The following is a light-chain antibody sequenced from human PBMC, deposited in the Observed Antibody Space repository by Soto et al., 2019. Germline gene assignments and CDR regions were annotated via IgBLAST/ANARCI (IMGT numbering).Light chain of an antibody. J-gene: IGKJ4*01. CDR3: QQYNNWPVT. V-gene: IGKV3D-15*01. Sequence: ENVLTQSPGTLSLSPGERATLSCRASQSVSSGFLAWYQQKPGQAPRLLVSGASSRATGIPDRFSGSGSGTEFTLTTSGLQSEDFATYYCQQYNNWPVTFGGGTKVDIK. CDR1: QSVSSGF. CDR2: GAS.